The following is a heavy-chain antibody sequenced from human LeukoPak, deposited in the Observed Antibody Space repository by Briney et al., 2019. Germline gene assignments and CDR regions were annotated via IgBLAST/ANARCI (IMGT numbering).Heavy chain of an antibody. J-gene: IGHJ4*02. CDR1: GGSFSGYY. CDR2: INHSGST. Sequence: PSETLSLTCAVYGGSFSGYYWSWIRQPPGKGLEWIGEINHSGSTNYNPSLTSRVTISVDTSKNQFSLKLSSVTAADTAVYYCARGDSSGWYPLDYWGQGTLVTVSS. D-gene: IGHD6-19*01. CDR3: ARGDSSGWYPLDY. V-gene: IGHV4-34*01.